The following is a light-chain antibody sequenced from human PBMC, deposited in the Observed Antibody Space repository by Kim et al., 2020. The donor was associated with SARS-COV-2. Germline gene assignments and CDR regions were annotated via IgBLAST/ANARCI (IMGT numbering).Light chain of an antibody. CDR3: QQYGSSPWT. V-gene: IGKV3-20*01. J-gene: IGKJ1*01. Sequence: SPGDRATLSCRASQIVSSSYLAWYQQKPGQAPRLLIYGASSRATGIPDRFSGSGSGTDFTLTTSRLEPEDFAVYYCQQYGSSPWTFGQGTKVDIK. CDR1: QIVSSSY. CDR2: GAS.